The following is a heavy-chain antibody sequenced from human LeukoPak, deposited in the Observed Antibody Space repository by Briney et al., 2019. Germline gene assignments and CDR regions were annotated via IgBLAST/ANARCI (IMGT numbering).Heavy chain of an antibody. J-gene: IGHJ4*02. CDR2: INHSGST. V-gene: IGHV4-34*01. D-gene: IGHD6-19*01. CDR3: ARKLRGIAGAGAVAGRYLNY. Sequence: SETLSLTCAVYGGSFSGYYWSWIRQPPGKGLEWIGEINHSGSTNYNPSLKSRVTISVDTSKDQFSLKLSSVTAADTAVYYCARKLRGIAGAGAVAGRYLNYWGQGPRVTVSS. CDR1: GGSFSGYY.